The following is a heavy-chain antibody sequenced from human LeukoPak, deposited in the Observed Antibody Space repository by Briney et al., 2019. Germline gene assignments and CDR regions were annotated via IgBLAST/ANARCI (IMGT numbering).Heavy chain of an antibody. CDR3: ARGGEVATITVDY. Sequence: VKVSCKASGYTFTSYDINWVRQATGQGLEWMGWINPNSGGTNYAQKFQGRVTMTRDTSISTAYMELSRLRSDDTAVYYCARGGEVATITVDYWGQGTLVTVSS. J-gene: IGHJ4*02. CDR1: GYTFTSYD. V-gene: IGHV1-2*02. D-gene: IGHD5-12*01. CDR2: INPNSGGT.